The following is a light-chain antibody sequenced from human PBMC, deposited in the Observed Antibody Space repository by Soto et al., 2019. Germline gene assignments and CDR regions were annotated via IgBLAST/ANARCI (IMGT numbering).Light chain of an antibody. CDR3: CSYAGSGTYV. CDR2: EVS. V-gene: IGLV2-23*02. Sequence: QSALTQPAAVSGSPGQSITISCSGGSGNAGSYDHVSWFQQHPGRAPKLMIYEVSRRPSGLSNRFSGSKSGNTASLTISGLQAEDEADYYCCSYAGSGTYVFGTGTKLTVL. J-gene: IGLJ1*01. CDR1: SGNAGSYDH.